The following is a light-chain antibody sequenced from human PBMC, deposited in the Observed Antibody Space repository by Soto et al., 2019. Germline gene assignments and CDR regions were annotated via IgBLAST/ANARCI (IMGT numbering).Light chain of an antibody. V-gene: IGKV3-15*01. CDR3: QQYNNWPPLT. CDR2: GAS. CDR1: QSVDSK. Sequence: EIVMTQSPATLSVSPGERATVSCRASQSVDSKLAWYQQKPGQAPRLLIYGASTRATGIPARFSGSGSGTEFTLTLSSLQSEDFAVDYCQQYNNWPPLTFGGGTKVEIK. J-gene: IGKJ4*01.